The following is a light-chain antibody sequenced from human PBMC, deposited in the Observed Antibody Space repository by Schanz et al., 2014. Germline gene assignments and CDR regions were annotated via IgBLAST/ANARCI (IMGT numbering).Light chain of an antibody. J-gene: IGKJ4*01. CDR2: WAS. CDR1: QSVLHTSKNKNY. V-gene: IGKV4-1*01. CDR3: HQYYSLPLT. Sequence: DIVMTQSPDSLAVSLGERATIKCKSSQSVLHTSKNKNYVAWYQQKPGQPPKLLIYWASTRQSGVPDRFTGGGSGTDFTLTISSLQAEDVAVYYCHQYYSLPLTFGGGTKVEIK.